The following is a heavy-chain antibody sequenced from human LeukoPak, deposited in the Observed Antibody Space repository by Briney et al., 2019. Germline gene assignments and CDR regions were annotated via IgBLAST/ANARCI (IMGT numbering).Heavy chain of an antibody. CDR2: MYTSGNT. V-gene: IGHV4-61*02. J-gene: IGHJ4*02. Sequence: SQTLSLTCTVSGGSISSGSYYWSWIRQPAGKGLEWIGRMYTSGNTNYHPSLKSRVTISADTSKNQFSLRLSSVTAADTAVYYCASISSGWYVVYWGQGTLVTVSS. D-gene: IGHD6-19*01. CDR1: GGSISSGSYY. CDR3: ASISSGWYVVY.